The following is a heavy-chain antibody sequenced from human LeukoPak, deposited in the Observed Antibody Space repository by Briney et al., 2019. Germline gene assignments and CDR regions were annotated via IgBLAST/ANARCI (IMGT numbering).Heavy chain of an antibody. D-gene: IGHD1-26*01. CDR1: GFTFSDYY. CDR2: ISSSGDAI. J-gene: IGHJ4*02. CDR3: VRDPRGSYPFDY. V-gene: IGHV3-11*01. Sequence: GGSLRLSCAASGFTFSDYYMSWICQAPGKGLEWVSYISSSGDAIYSADSVKGRFTISRDNAKDSLYLQMDSLRAEDTAVYYCVRDPRGSYPFDYWGQGSLVTVSS.